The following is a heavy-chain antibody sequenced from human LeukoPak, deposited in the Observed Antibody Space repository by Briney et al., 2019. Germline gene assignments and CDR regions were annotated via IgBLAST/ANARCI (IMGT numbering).Heavy chain of an antibody. D-gene: IGHD1-14*01. CDR1: GFTFSTYA. CDR2: ISGSGGST. V-gene: IGHV3-23*01. Sequence: PGGSLRLSCAASGFTFSTYAMSWVRQAPGKGLEWVSAISGSGGSTFYAASVKGRFTISRDNSKNTLYLQMNSLRAEDTALYYCAKELNNLGFDYWGQGTLVTVSS. CDR3: AKELNNLGFDY. J-gene: IGHJ4*02.